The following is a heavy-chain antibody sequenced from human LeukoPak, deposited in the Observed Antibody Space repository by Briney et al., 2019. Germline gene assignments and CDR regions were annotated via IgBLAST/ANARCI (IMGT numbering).Heavy chain of an antibody. V-gene: IGHV1-18*01. CDR1: GYTFTSYG. CDR3: ARDNGGYCSSTSCQRTNWFDP. D-gene: IGHD2-2*01. J-gene: IGHJ5*02. CDR2: ISAYNGNT. Sequence: GASVKVSCRASGYTFTSYGISWVRQAPGQGLEWMGWISAYNGNTNYAQKLQGRVTMTTDTSTSTAYMELRSLRSDDTAVYYCARDNGGYCSSTSCQRTNWFDPWGQGTLVTVSS.